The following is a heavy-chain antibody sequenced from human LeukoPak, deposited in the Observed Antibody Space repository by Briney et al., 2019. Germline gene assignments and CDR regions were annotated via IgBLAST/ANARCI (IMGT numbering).Heavy chain of an antibody. V-gene: IGHV4-39*01. CDR2: IFHGGST. CDR3: ARCGSYCLDY. J-gene: IGHJ4*02. Sequence: PSETLSLTCTVSGGSISSSSYYWGWVRQSPGQGLEWIGEIFHGGSTNYNPSLKNRVTISIDKSKNQFSLKLSSVTAADTAVYYCARCGSYCLDYWGQGTLVTVSS. D-gene: IGHD1-26*01. CDR1: GGSISSSSYY.